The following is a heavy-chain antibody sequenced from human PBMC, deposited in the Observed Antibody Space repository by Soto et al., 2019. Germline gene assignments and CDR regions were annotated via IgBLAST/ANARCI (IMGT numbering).Heavy chain of an antibody. Sequence: QITLKESGPTLVKPTQTLTLTCTFSGFSLSISGVGVGWIRQPPGKALEWLALIFSNDDKRYSPSLKSRLTIPKEPSKNRVFLIRPNIDPGDTPKYSCPHMRGSGLFGMDVWGQGTTVTFPS. CDR1: GFSLSISGVG. CDR2: IFSNDDK. V-gene: IGHV2-5*01. CDR3: PHMRGSGLFGMDV. D-gene: IGHD3-10*01. J-gene: IGHJ6*02.